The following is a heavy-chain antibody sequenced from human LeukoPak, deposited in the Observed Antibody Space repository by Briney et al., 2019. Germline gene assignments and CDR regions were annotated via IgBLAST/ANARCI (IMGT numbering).Heavy chain of an antibody. V-gene: IGHV1-18*01. CDR1: GYTFTTYG. D-gene: IGHD6-19*01. Sequence: ASVKVSCKASGYTFTTYGISWVRQAPGQGLEWMGWISAYNGNTNYAQKFQGRVTITRDTSASTAYMELSSLRSEDTAVYYCARDARIAVAAPGYWGQGTLVTVSS. CDR3: ARDARIAVAAPGY. J-gene: IGHJ4*02. CDR2: ISAYNGNT.